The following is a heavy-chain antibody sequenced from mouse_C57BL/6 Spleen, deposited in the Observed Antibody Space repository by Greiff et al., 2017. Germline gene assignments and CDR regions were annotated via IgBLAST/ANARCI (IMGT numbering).Heavy chain of an antibody. CDR2: IYPGSGST. J-gene: IGHJ1*03. D-gene: IGHD1-1*01. Sequence: QVQLQQPGAELVKPGASVKMSCKASGYTFTSYWITWVKQRPGQGLEWIGDIYPGSGSTNYNEKFKSKATLTVDTSSSTAYMQLSSLTSEDSAVYYCARDPLLGTTVGNWYFDVWGTGTTVTVSS. V-gene: IGHV1-55*01. CDR1: GYTFTSYW. CDR3: ARDPLLGTTVGNWYFDV.